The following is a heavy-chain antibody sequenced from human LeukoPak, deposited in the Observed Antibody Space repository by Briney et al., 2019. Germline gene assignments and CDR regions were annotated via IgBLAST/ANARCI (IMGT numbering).Heavy chain of an antibody. D-gene: IGHD5-24*01. Sequence: GGSLRLSCAASGFTFNIYTMSWVRQAPGKGLEWVSAISGSGGSTYYADSVKGRFTISRDNSKNTLYLQMNSLRAEDTAVYYCAKVSEMATNYWGQGTLVTVSS. CDR3: AKVSEMATNY. CDR1: GFTFNIYT. CDR2: ISGSGGST. V-gene: IGHV3-23*01. J-gene: IGHJ4*02.